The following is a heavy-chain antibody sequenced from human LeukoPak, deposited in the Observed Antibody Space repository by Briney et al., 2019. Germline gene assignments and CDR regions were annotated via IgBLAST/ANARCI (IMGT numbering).Heavy chain of an antibody. CDR2: ISGSGGST. CDR1: GFTFSNYA. V-gene: IGHV3-23*01. J-gene: IGHJ4*02. D-gene: IGHD2-15*01. Sequence: GGSLRLSCAASGFTFSNYAMSWLRQAPGKGLGWVSAISGSGGSTYYADSVKGRFTISRDNSKNTVYLQMNSLRVEDTAVYCCAKINCTGGSCAHSKYYFDFWGQGTLVTVSS. CDR3: AKINCTGGSCAHSKYYFDF.